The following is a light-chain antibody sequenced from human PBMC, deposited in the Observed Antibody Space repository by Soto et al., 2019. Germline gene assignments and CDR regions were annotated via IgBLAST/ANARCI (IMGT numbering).Light chain of an antibody. CDR1: QSISSW. CDR2: DAS. Sequence: DVQMTQSPSTLSASVGDRVTITCRASQSISSWLAWYQEKPGKVPKALIYDASNLESGVPSRFSGSGSGTEFTLTISSLQPDDFATYYCQQYNSYWTFGQGTKVDI. V-gene: IGKV1-5*01. CDR3: QQYNSYWT. J-gene: IGKJ1*01.